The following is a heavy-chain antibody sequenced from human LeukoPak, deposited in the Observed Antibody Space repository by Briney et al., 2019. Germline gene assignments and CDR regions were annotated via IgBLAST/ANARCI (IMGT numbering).Heavy chain of an antibody. CDR3: ARGFRTLMVRGYYFDY. D-gene: IGHD3-10*01. Sequence: SETLSLTCTVSGGSISSSNYYWGWIRQPPSKGLEWIGSMYYSGSIFYNPSLKSRVTISINTSKNQFSLKVSSVTAADTAVYYCARGFRTLMVRGYYFDYWGQGTLVTVSS. CDR1: GGSISSSNYY. J-gene: IGHJ4*02. V-gene: IGHV4-39*07. CDR2: MYYSGSI.